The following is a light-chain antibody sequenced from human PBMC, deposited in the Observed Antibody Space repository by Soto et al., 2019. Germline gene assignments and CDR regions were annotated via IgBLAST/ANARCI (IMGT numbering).Light chain of an antibody. CDR3: QQYGSYWT. Sequence: EIVLTQSPGTLSLSPGERATLSCRASQSVSNNYLAWYQQKPGQAPRLLIYGASNRATGIPDRFSGSGSGTDFTLTISRLEPDDFATYYCQQYGSYWTFGQGTKVDIK. CDR2: GAS. CDR1: QSVSNNY. V-gene: IGKV3-20*01. J-gene: IGKJ1*01.